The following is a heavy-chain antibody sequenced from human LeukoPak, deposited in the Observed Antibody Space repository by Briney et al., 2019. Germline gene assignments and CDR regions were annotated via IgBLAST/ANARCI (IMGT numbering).Heavy chain of an antibody. CDR3: ARVRTYCGGDCYSGFDP. D-gene: IGHD2-21*02. CDR1: GYTFTGYY. Sequence: ASVKVSCKASGYTFTGYYMHWVRQAPGQGLEWMGWINPNSGGTNYAQKFQGRVTMTRDTSISTAYMELSRLRSDDTAVYYCARVRTYCGGDCYSGFDPWGQGTLVTVSS. CDR2: INPNSGGT. V-gene: IGHV1-2*02. J-gene: IGHJ5*02.